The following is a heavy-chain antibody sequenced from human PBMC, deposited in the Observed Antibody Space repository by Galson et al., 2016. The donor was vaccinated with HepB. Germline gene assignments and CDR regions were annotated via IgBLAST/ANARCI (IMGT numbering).Heavy chain of an antibody. CDR3: ARTIVAVPGANDYFDY. V-gene: IGHV3-7*01. J-gene: IGHJ4*02. D-gene: IGHD2-2*01. CDR2: LNKDGSEK. Sequence: SLRLSCAASGFTFSSYAISWVRQAPGKGLEWVANLNKDGSEKYYMDSVKGRFTISRDNAKNALYLQMNSLRAEDTAVYYCARTIVAVPGANDYFDYWGQGTLVTVSS. CDR1: GFTFSSYA.